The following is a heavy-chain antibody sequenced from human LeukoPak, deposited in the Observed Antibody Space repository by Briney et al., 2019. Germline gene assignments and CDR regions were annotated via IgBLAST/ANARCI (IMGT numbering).Heavy chain of an antibody. CDR3: ARGRWLHAYFDY. V-gene: IGHV4-59*01. D-gene: IGHD5-12*01. Sequence: SETLSLNCTVSGGSISTYYWSWIRQPPGKGLEWIGFIYYSGSTNYNPSLKSRVTISVDTSKNQFSLKLSSVTAADTAVYYCARGRWLHAYFDYWGQGTLVTVSS. J-gene: IGHJ4*02. CDR2: IYYSGST. CDR1: GGSISTYY.